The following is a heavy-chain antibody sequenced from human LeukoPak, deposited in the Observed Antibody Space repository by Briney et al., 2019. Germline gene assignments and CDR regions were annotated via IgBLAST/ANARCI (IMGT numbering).Heavy chain of an antibody. Sequence: GRSLRLSCTASGLTLSSHVMHWVRQAPGKGLEWETFTSYDGSNKDYADSVEGRFTISRDNSNNTLYLQMNSVRFEDTAVHYCARDSNWALDYWGQGTLVTVSS. J-gene: IGHJ4*02. CDR2: TSYDGSNK. CDR1: GLTLSSHV. V-gene: IGHV3-30-3*01. CDR3: ARDSNWALDY. D-gene: IGHD3-16*01.